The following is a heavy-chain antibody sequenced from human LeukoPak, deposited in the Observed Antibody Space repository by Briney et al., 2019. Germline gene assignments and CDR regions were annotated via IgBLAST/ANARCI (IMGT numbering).Heavy chain of an antibody. Sequence: GGSLRLSCAASGFTFSSYSMNWVRQAPGKGLEWVSSISSSSSYIYYADSVKGRFTISRDNAKNSLYLQMNSLRAEDTAVYYCARVSATLGLFDYWGQGTLVTVSS. CDR2: ISSSSSYI. V-gene: IGHV3-21*01. CDR3: ARVSATLGLFDY. CDR1: GFTFSSYS. D-gene: IGHD1-26*01. J-gene: IGHJ4*02.